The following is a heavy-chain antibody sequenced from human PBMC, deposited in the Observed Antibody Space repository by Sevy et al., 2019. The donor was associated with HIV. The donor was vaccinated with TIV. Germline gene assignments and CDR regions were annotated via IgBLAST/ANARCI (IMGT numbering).Heavy chain of an antibody. Sequence: SETLSLTCAVYGGSFSGYYWSWIRQPPGKGLEWIGEINHSGSTNYNPSLKSRVTISVDTSKNQFSLKLSSVTAADTAVYYCARVGLGIVLVPAAIGAGGPNWFDPWGQGTLVTVSS. CDR1: GGSFSGYY. CDR3: ARVGLGIVLVPAAIGAGGPNWFDP. CDR2: INHSGST. J-gene: IGHJ5*02. D-gene: IGHD2-2*03. V-gene: IGHV4-34*01.